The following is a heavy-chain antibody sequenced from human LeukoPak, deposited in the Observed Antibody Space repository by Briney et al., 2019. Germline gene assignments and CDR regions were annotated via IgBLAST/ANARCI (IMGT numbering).Heavy chain of an antibody. CDR1: GFTFSSYI. CDR2: ISSSSSTI. V-gene: IGHV3-48*02. CDR3: ARPYPPYYYDSSGYYGY. J-gene: IGHJ4*02. Sequence: GGSLRLSCAASGFTFSSYIMNWVRQAPGKGLEWVSYISSSSSTIYYADSVKGRFTISRDNAKNSLYLQMNSLRDEDTAVYYCARPYPPYYYDSSGYYGYWGQGTLVTVSS. D-gene: IGHD3-22*01.